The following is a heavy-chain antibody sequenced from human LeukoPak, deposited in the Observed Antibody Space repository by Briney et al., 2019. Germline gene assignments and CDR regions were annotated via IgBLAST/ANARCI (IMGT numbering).Heavy chain of an antibody. J-gene: IGHJ5*02. CDR3: GRSFGCSGGSCYAYWFDP. Sequence: SVKVSSKASGDTFSSYAISWVRQAPGQGLEWMGGLIPIFGTANYAQKFQGRVTSTADKSTSTAYMELSSLRSEDTAVYYCGRSFGCSGGSCYAYWFDPWGQGTLVAVSS. D-gene: IGHD2-15*01. V-gene: IGHV1-69*06. CDR1: GDTFSSYA. CDR2: LIPIFGTA.